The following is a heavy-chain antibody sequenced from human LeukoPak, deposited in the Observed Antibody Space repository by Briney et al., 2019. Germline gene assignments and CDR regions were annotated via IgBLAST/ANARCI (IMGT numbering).Heavy chain of an antibody. CDR1: GYTFTGYY. J-gene: IGHJ3*02. D-gene: IGHD6-13*01. V-gene: IGHV1-2*02. Sequence: GASVKVSCKASGYTFTGYYMHWVRQAPGQGLEWMGWINPNSGGTNYAQKFQGRVTMTRDTSISTAYMELSRLRSDDTAVYYCARTPVPIAAAGTGAFDIWGQGTMVTVSS. CDR2: INPNSGGT. CDR3: ARTPVPIAAAGTGAFDI.